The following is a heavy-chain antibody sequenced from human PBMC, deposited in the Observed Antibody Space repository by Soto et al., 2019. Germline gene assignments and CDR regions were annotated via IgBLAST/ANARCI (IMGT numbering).Heavy chain of an antibody. CDR1: GGSIISDY. D-gene: IGHD6-25*01. CDR2: IYYSGST. J-gene: IGHJ4*02. Sequence: KTSETLSLTCTVAGGSIISDYWSWIRQPRGKVLEWIGYIYYSGSTNYNPSLKSRVTISVDTSKNQFSLKLSSVTAADTAVYYCAGSQSSGSHRIIPPRFDYWGQGTLVTVSS. CDR3: AGSQSSGSHRIIPPRFDY. V-gene: IGHV4-59*01.